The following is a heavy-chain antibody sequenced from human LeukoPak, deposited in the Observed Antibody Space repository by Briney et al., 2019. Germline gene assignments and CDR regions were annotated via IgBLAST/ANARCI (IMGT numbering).Heavy chain of an antibody. CDR2: ISGSGGST. CDR1: KXTFSNYA. Sequence: PGGSLRLSCTASKXTFSNYAMSWVRQAPGKGLEWVSVISGSGGSTYYADSVKGRFTISRDNSKDTLFLQMDSLRTEDTAVYYCAKRSNFWTGYLDYWGQGPLVTVSS. V-gene: IGHV3-23*01. J-gene: IGHJ4*02. CDR3: AKRSNFWTGYLDY. D-gene: IGHD3/OR15-3a*01.